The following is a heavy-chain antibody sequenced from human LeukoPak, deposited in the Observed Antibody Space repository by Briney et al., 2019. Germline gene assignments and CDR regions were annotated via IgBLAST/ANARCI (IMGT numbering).Heavy chain of an antibody. CDR2: IDYNGST. D-gene: IGHD4-23*01. CDR1: GDSISSYY. Sequence: SETLSLTCTVSGDSISSYYWNWIRQPPGKGLEWIGYIDYNGSTNYNPSLKSRVTISVDTSKNQFSLKLSSVTAADTAVYYCARANSYYFDYWGQGTLVTVSS. CDR3: ARANSYYFDY. V-gene: IGHV4-59*01. J-gene: IGHJ4*02.